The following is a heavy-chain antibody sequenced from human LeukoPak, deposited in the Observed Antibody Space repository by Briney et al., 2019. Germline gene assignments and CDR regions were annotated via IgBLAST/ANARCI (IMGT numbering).Heavy chain of an antibody. CDR1: GYSFTDYW. CDR3: ARSGYSGRSDGFDI. D-gene: IGHD1-26*01. J-gene: IGHJ3*02. CDR2: IYPGDSDT. Sequence: GESLKISCKGSGYSFTDYWIGWVRQMPGKGLEWMGIIYPGDSDTRYSPSFQGQVTISADKSISTADLPWSGVRASDTAMYSCARSGYSGRSDGFDIWGHGTMVTVSS. V-gene: IGHV5-51*01.